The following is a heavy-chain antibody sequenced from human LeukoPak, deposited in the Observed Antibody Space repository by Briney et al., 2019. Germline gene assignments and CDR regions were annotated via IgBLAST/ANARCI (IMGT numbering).Heavy chain of an antibody. CDR2: IKQDGSEK. CDR3: ARDIGLRKAAPPGWFDP. J-gene: IGHJ5*02. V-gene: IGHV3-7*01. D-gene: IGHD6-6*01. Sequence: GGSLRLSCAASGFTFSSYLMSWVRQAPGKGLEWVASIKQDGSEKYCVDSVKGRFTISRDNANNSLYLQMNSLRADDTAVYYCARDIGLRKAAPPGWFDPWGQRALVTVSS. CDR1: GFTFSSYL.